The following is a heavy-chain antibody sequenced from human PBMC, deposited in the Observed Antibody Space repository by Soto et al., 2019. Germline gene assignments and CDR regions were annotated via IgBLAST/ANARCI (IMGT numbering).Heavy chain of an antibody. J-gene: IGHJ4*02. CDR3: ARDRLDYGGNPNYFDY. D-gene: IGHD4-17*01. CDR1: GGTFSSYA. V-gene: IGHV1-69*01. CDR2: NIPIFGTA. Sequence: QVQLVQSGAEVKKPGSSVKVSCKASGGTFSSYAISWVRQAPGQGLEWMGGNIPIFGTANYAQKFQGRVTITADESTSTAYMELSSLRSEDTAVYYCARDRLDYGGNPNYFDYWGQGTLVTVSS.